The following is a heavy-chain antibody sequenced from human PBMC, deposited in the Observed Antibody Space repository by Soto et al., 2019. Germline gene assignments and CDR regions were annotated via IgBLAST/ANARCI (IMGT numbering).Heavy chain of an antibody. CDR2: ISWDGGST. V-gene: IGHV3-43*02. D-gene: IGHD5-12*01. CDR3: AKDSSRDGYTHDAFDI. J-gene: IGHJ3*02. CDR1: GFTFDDYA. Sequence: GGSLRLSCAASGFTFDDYAMHWVRQAPGKGLEWVSLISWDGGSTYYADSVKGRFTISRDNSKNSLYLQMNSLRTEDTALYYCAKDSSRDGYTHDAFDIWGQGTMVTVSS.